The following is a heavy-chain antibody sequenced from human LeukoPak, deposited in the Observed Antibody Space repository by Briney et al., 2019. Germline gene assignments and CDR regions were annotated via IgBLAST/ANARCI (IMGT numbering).Heavy chain of an antibody. J-gene: IGHJ4*02. Sequence: PSETLSLTCIVSGDFISSNYWSGIRQPAGKGLEWIGRIYASGSTNYNPSLKSRVTMSIDTSKNQFSLKLSSVTAADTAVYYCARDLGYSYGYFDFWGQGTLVTASS. CDR2: IYASGST. CDR3: ARDLGYSYGYFDF. D-gene: IGHD5-18*01. V-gene: IGHV4-4*07. CDR1: GDFISSNY.